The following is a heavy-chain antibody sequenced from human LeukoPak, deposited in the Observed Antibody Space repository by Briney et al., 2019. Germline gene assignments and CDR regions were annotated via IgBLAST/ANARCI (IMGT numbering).Heavy chain of an antibody. CDR3: ALEPIALSI. V-gene: IGHV1-2*02. Sequence: GASVKVSCKASGDTFTGYYTHWVRQAPGQGLEWMGWINPNSGGTEYTQRFQGRVTMTRDTSISTAYMELSRLRSDDTAVYYCALEPIALSIWGQGTMVTVPS. CDR2: INPNSGGT. CDR1: GDTFTGYY. D-gene: IGHD3-3*01. J-gene: IGHJ3*01.